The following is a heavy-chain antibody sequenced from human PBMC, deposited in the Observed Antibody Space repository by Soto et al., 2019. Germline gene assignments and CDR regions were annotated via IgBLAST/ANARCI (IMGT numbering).Heavy chain of an antibody. CDR1: GGSISSSNW. D-gene: IGHD3-3*01. Sequence: SETLSLTCAVSGGSISSSNWWSWVRQPPGKGLEWIGEIYHSGSTNYNPSLKSRVTISVDKSKNQFSLKLSSVTAADTAVYYCARSGLLGLRFFPGPMDGWGQRTKVTVSS. V-gene: IGHV4-4*02. CDR3: ARSGLLGLRFFPGPMDG. CDR2: IYHSGST. J-gene: IGHJ6*02.